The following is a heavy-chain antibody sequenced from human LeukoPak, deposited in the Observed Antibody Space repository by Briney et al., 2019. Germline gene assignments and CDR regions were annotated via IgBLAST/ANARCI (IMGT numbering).Heavy chain of an antibody. CDR1: GFTFSSYS. V-gene: IGHV3-21*04. J-gene: IGHJ6*02. CDR3: ARDEYSSSWDSNYYGMDV. CDR2: ISSSSSYI. Sequence: GGSLRLSCAASGFTFSSYSMNWVRQAPGKGLEWVSSISSSSSYIYYADSVKGRFTISRDNAKNSLYLQMNSLRAEDTAVYYCARDEYSSSWDSNYYGMDVWGQGTTVTVSS. D-gene: IGHD6-13*01.